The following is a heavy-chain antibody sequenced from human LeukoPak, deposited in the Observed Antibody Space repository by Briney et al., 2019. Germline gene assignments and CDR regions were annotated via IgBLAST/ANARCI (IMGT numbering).Heavy chain of an antibody. D-gene: IGHD1/OR15-1a*01. CDR3: ARNFGSQQFDY. CDR2: IKQDGSVK. CDR1: GFTFRTYW. V-gene: IGHV3-7*01. J-gene: IGHJ4*02. Sequence: GSLRLSCAASGFTFRTYWMDWVRQAPGKGLEWVANIKQDGSVKNYADSVKGRFTISRDNTKNSLYLEMNSLRGEDTAVYYCARNFGSQQFDYWGQGILVTVYS.